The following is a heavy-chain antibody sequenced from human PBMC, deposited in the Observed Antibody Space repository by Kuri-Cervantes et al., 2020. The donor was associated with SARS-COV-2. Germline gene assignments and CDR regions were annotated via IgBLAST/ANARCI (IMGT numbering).Heavy chain of an antibody. V-gene: IGHV3-7*03. CDR1: GFTVNYYW. CDR3: ARESRYVYGEFDF. J-gene: IGHJ4*02. D-gene: IGHD5-18*01. CDR2: VKQDGSET. Sequence: GESLKISCAASGFTVNYYWMTWVRQAPGGGLEWVANVKQDGSETYYVESVKGRFTISRNNAQNSLCLEMNSLRGEDTAVYYCARESRYVYGEFDFWGQGTLVTVSS.